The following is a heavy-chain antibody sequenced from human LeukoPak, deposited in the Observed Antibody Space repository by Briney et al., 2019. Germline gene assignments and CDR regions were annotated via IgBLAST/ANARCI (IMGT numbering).Heavy chain of an antibody. J-gene: IGHJ3*02. CDR3: ARDFRWYDAFDI. D-gene: IGHD6-13*01. Sequence: ASVKVSCTASGYTFTGYYMHWVRQAPGQGLEWMGWINPNRGGTNYAQKFQGRVTMTRDTSISTAYMELSRLRSDDTAVYYCARDFRWYDAFDIWGQGTMVTVSS. CDR2: INPNRGGT. V-gene: IGHV1-2*02. CDR1: GYTFTGYY.